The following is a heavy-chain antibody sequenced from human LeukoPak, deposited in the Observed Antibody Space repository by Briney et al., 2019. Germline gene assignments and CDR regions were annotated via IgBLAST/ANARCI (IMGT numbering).Heavy chain of an antibody. CDR1: GYTFTDYY. CDR3: ARGDLLWFGEIMVRYMDV. D-gene: IGHD3-10*01. CDR2: INPDTGGT. V-gene: IGHV1-2*02. J-gene: IGHJ6*03. Sequence: ASVKVSCKASGYTFTDYYLQWVRQAPGQGLEWMGWINPDTGGTNYAQKFQGRVTMTRDTSISTAYMELRSLRSDDTAVYYCARGDLLWFGEIMVRYMDVWGKGTTVTVSS.